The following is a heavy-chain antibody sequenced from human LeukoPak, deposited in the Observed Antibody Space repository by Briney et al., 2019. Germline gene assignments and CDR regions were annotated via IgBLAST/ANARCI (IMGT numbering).Heavy chain of an antibody. CDR1: GFTFSSYG. J-gene: IGHJ4*02. CDR3: ARAPDY. Sequence: GGSLRLSCAASGFTFSSYGMHWVRQAPGKGLEWVAVISYDGSNKYYADSVKGRFTISRDNSKNTLYLQMNSLRAEDMAVYYCARAPDYWGQGNLVTVSS. CDR2: ISYDGSNK. V-gene: IGHV3-30*03.